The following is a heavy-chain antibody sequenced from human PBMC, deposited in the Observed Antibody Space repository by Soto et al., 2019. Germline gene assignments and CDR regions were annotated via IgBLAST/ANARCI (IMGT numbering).Heavy chain of an antibody. J-gene: IGHJ5*02. Sequence: ASVKVSCKASGYTFTGYYMHWVRQAPGQGLEWMGWINPNSGGTNYAQKFQGWVTMTRDTSISTAYMELSRLRSDDTAVYYCAREIADNWSSRVNGFDPWGQETLVTVSS. CDR2: INPNSGGT. CDR1: GYTFTGYY. CDR3: AREIADNWSSRVNGFDP. D-gene: IGHD1-20*01. V-gene: IGHV1-2*04.